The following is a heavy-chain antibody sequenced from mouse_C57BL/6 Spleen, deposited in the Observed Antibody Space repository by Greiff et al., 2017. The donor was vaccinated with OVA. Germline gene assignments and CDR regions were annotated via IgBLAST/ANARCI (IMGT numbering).Heavy chain of an antibody. D-gene: IGHD1-1*01. CDR2: IYPRSGNT. Sequence: QVQLQQSGAELARPGASVKLSCKASGYTFTSYGLSWVKQRTGQGLEWIGEIYPRSGNTYYNEKFKGKATLTADKSSSTAYMELRSLTSEDSAVYFCASYYYGSSPWYFDVWGTGTTVTVSS. V-gene: IGHV1-81*01. J-gene: IGHJ1*03. CDR3: ASYYYGSSPWYFDV. CDR1: GYTFTSYG.